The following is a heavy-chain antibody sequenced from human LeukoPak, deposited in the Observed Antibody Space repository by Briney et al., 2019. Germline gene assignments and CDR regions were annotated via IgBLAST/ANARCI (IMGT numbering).Heavy chain of an antibody. D-gene: IGHD3-22*01. CDR3: ARSMTYYYDSSGYSS. Sequence: SETLSLTCAVYGGSFSGYYWSWIRQPPGKGLEWIGEINHSGSTNYNPSLKSRVTISVDTSKNQFSLKLSSVTAADTAVYYCARSMTYYYDSSGYSSWGQGALVTVSS. CDR1: GGSFSGYY. J-gene: IGHJ5*02. V-gene: IGHV4-34*01. CDR2: INHSGST.